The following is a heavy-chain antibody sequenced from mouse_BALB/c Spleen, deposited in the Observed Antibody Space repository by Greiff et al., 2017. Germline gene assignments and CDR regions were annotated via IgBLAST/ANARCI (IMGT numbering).Heavy chain of an antibody. Sequence: VQLKESGPGLVKPSQSLSLTCTVTGYSITSDYAWNWIRQFPGNKLEWMGYISYSGSTSYNPSLKSRISITRDTSKNQFFLQLNSVTTEDTATYYCAREGIYPWFAYWGQGTLVTVSA. CDR3: AREGIYPWFAY. V-gene: IGHV3-2*02. J-gene: IGHJ3*01. D-gene: IGHD2-1*01. CDR1: GYSITSDYA. CDR2: ISYSGST.